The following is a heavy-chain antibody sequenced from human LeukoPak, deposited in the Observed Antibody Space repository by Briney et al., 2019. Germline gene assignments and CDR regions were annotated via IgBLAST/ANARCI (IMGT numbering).Heavy chain of an antibody. CDR3: AREGALNSQYWFDP. J-gene: IGHJ5*02. D-gene: IGHD1-26*01. V-gene: IGHV1-69*13. CDR1: GYTFTSYD. Sequence: SVKVSCKASGYTFTSYDINWVRQATGQGLEWMGGIIPIFGTANYAQKFQGRVTITADESTSTAYMELSSLRSEDTAVYYCAREGALNSQYWFDPWGQGTLVTVSS. CDR2: IIPIFGTA.